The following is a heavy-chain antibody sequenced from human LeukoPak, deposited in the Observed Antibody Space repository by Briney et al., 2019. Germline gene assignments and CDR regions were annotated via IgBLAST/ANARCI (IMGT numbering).Heavy chain of an antibody. D-gene: IGHD3-9*01. CDR2: IKQDGSEK. V-gene: IGHV3-7*01. CDR1: GLTFSNYW. CDR3: AREGAGYYLDY. Sequence: PGRSLRLSCAASGLTFSNYWMSWVRQAPGKGLEWVANIKQDGSEKNYVDSVKGRSTISRDNAKNSLYLQMNSLRAEDAAVYYCAREGAGYYLDYWGQGTLVTVPS. J-gene: IGHJ4*02.